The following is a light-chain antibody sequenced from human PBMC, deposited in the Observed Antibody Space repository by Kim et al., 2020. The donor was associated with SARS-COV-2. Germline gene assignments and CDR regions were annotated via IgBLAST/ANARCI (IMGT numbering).Light chain of an antibody. CDR2: GAS. CDR1: QSVSSN. V-gene: IGKV3-15*01. J-gene: IGKJ4*01. CDR3: QQYSHLPLT. Sequence: EIVMTQSPATLSVSPGERATLSCRASQSVSSNLAWYQQKPGQAPRLLIYGASTRATGIPGRFSGSGSGTEFTLTISSLQSEDFAVYYCQQYSHLPLTFGGGTKLEIK.